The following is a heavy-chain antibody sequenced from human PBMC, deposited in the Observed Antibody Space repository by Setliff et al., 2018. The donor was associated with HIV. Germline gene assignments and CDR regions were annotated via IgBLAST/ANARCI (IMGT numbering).Heavy chain of an antibody. CDR3: ASLSGYSGDAFDV. CDR2: MYPGTSTT. CDR1: GYSFTNYW. J-gene: IGHJ3*01. V-gene: IGHV5-51*01. D-gene: IGHD3-22*01. Sequence: PGESLKISWKGSGYSFTNYWIGWVRQMPGKGLEWMGIMYPGTSTTKYSPSFQGQVTISADKSISTTYLQWSSLKASDTAMYYCASLSGYSGDAFDVWGQGTMVTVSS.